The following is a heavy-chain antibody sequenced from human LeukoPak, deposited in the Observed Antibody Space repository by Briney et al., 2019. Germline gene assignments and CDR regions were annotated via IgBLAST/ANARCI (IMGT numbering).Heavy chain of an antibody. CDR3: ARGSGSTSSSWRTYLDHWFDP. CDR1: GYTXTNYG. V-gene: IGHV1-18*01. D-gene: IGHD6-13*01. J-gene: IGHJ5*02. CDR2: ISAYSGNT. Sequence: ASVKVSCKASGYTXTNYGISWVRQAPGQGLEWMGWISAYSGNTNYVQKLQGRVTMTTDTSTSTVYMELRSLRSDDTAIYYCARGSGSTSSSWRTYLDHWFDPWGQGTLVTVSS.